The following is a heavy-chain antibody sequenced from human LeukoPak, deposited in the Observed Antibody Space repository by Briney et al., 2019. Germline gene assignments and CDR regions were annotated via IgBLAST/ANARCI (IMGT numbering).Heavy chain of an antibody. CDR3: ARGYSSGWYGGY. CDR2: IIPVFGTA. D-gene: IGHD6-19*01. J-gene: IGHJ4*02. V-gene: IGHV1-69*13. CDR1: GGTFSSYA. Sequence: GASVKVSCKASGGTFSSYAISWVRQAPGQGLEWMGGIIPVFGTANYAQKFQGRVTINADESTSTAYMELSSLRSEDTAVYYCARGYSSGWYGGYWGQGTLVTVSS.